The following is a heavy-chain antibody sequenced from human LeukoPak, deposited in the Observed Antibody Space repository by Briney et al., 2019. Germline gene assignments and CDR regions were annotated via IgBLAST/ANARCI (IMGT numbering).Heavy chain of an antibody. CDR1: GGSFSDYY. D-gene: IGHD3-22*01. V-gene: IGHV4-34*01. J-gene: IGHJ4*02. CDR3: ARGESMIEPVYYFDY. Sequence: PSETLSLTCAVYGGSFSDYYWSWIRQPPGKGLEWIGEINHSGSTNYNPSLKSRVTISVDTSKNQFSLKLSSVTAADTAVYYCARGESMIEPVYYFDYWGQGTLVTVSA. CDR2: INHSGST.